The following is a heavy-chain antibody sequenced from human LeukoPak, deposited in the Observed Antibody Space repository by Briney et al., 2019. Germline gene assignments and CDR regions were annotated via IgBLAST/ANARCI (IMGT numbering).Heavy chain of an antibody. J-gene: IGHJ4*02. Sequence: SETLSLTCTVSGGSISSSRHYWGWIRQPPGKGLEWIGNILYSGSTNYNPSLKSRVTISVDTSKNQFSLKLSSVTAADTAVYYCARSIGAAAHLDYWGQGTLVTVSS. CDR1: GGSISSSRHY. CDR3: ARSIGAAAHLDY. V-gene: IGHV4-39*07. D-gene: IGHD2-2*01. CDR2: ILYSGST.